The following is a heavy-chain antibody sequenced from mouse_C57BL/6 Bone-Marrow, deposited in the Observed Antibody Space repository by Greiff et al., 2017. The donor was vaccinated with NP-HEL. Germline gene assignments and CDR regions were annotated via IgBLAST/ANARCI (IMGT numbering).Heavy chain of an antibody. V-gene: IGHV1-52*01. Sequence: QVQLQQPGAELVRPGSSVKLSCKASGYTFTSYWMHWVKQRPIQGLEWIGNIDPSDSETHYTQKFKDQATLTVDKSSSTAYMQLRSLTSEDSAVYYCARGGGYWGQGTTLTVSS. J-gene: IGHJ2*01. CDR2: IDPSDSET. CDR3: ARGGGY. CDR1: GYTFTSYW.